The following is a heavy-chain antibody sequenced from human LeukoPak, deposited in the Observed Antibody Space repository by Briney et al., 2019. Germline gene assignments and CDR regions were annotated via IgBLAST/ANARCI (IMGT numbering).Heavy chain of an antibody. V-gene: IGHV3-48*03. CDR3: ARDEYSSGWYDY. J-gene: IGHJ4*02. Sequence: GGSLRLSCAASGFTFSSYEMNWVRQAPGKGLEWVSYISSGGSTIYYADSVKGRFTISRDNAKNSLYLQMNSLRAEDTAVYYCARDEYSSGWYDYWGQGTLVTVSS. D-gene: IGHD6-19*01. CDR2: ISSGGSTI. CDR1: GFTFSSYE.